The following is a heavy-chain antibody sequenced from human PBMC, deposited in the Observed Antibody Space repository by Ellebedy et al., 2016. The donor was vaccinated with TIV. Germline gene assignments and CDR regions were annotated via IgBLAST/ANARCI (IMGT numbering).Heavy chain of an antibody. V-gene: IGHV1-18*01. CDR3: ARDMPDSSGSAFQH. CDR1: GYTFTSYG. J-gene: IGHJ1*01. Sequence: ASVKVSCKASGYTFTSYGISWVRQAPGQGLEWLGWISTYNGNTKFVQNLQGRVIMTTDTSTSTVFMELRSLRSDDTAVYYCARDMPDSSGSAFQHWGQGTLVSVSS. CDR2: ISTYNGNT. D-gene: IGHD3-22*01.